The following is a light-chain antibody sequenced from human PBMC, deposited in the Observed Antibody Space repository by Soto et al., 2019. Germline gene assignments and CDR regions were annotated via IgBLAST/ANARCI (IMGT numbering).Light chain of an antibody. CDR1: QSIVHSNGYTY. J-gene: IGKJ3*01. V-gene: IGKV2-24*01. CDR2: EVS. CDR3: MQATQSPT. Sequence: EIVMTQTPLSSPATLGQPASISCRSSQSIVHSNGYTYLRSLHQRPGQPPRLLIYEVSNRFTGVPDRFRGSGAGTDYTLRISRVEAEEVGVYYCMQATQSPTFGPGTKVDIK.